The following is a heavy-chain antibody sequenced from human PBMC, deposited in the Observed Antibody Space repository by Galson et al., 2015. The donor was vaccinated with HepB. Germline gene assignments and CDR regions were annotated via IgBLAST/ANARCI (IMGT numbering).Heavy chain of an antibody. Sequence: SLRLSCAASGFTFSSYGMHWVRQAPGKGLEWVAVIWYDGSNKYYADSVKGQFTISRDNSKNTLYLQMNSLRAEDTAVYYCARDRRRAAMVQVALDYWGQGTLVTVSS. V-gene: IGHV3-33*01. CDR3: ARDRRRAAMVQVALDY. CDR2: IWYDGSNK. J-gene: IGHJ4*02. CDR1: GFTFSSYG. D-gene: IGHD5-18*01.